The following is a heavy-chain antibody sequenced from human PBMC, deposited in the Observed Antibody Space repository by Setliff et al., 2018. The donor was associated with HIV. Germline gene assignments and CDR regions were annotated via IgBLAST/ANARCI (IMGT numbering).Heavy chain of an antibody. J-gene: IGHJ4*02. Sequence: SETLSLTCTVSGYSISSDYWWGWIRQPPGKGLEWIGSIYHSGNTYYNPSLKGRVIISVDMSKNQFSLKLTSVTAADTAVFYCARSVMTTTNYFDYWGPGTLVTVSS. CDR3: ARSVMTTTNYFDY. CDR2: IYHSGNT. CDR1: GYSISSDYW. D-gene: IGHD4-4*01. V-gene: IGHV4-38-2*02.